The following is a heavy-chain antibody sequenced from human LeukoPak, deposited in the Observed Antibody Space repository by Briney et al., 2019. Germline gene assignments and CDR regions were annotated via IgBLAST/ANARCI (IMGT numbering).Heavy chain of an antibody. J-gene: IGHJ5*02. Sequence: GGSLGLSCVGSGFTFNDYYMSWVRQSPGKGLEWTAHISSTGGTILYADSVKGRFTISRDDAKRSVYLEMNSLTVEDTAVYYCATSITISKTYESWGQGTLVTVSS. D-gene: IGHD5-12*01. CDR2: ISSTGGTI. V-gene: IGHV3-11*01. CDR1: GFTFNDYY. CDR3: ATSITISKTYES.